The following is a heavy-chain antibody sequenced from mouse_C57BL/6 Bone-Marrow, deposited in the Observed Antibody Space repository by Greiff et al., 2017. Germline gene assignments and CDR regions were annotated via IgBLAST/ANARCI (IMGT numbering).Heavy chain of an antibody. V-gene: IGHV1-82*01. Sequence: QVQLKESGPELVKPGASVKISCKASGYAFSSSWMNWVKQRPGKGLEWIGRIYPGDGDTNYNGKFKGKATLTADKSSSTAYMQRSSLPSEDSAVYFCARKDGYYWYFDVWGTGTTVTVSS. CDR3: ARKDGYYWYFDV. CDR2: IYPGDGDT. D-gene: IGHD2-3*01. CDR1: GYAFSSSW. J-gene: IGHJ1*03.